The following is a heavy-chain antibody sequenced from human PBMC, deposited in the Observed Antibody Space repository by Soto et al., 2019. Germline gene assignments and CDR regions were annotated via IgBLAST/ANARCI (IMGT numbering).Heavy chain of an antibody. Sequence: QVQLQESGPGLVKPSQTLSLTCTVSGGSISSGGYYWSWIRQHPGKGLEWIGYIYYSGSTYYNPSLRSRITKSVDTSNNKSSLKLSSVTAADTAVNYCARARLDYGDYEGKYYYYGLDVWGHGTTVTVSS. D-gene: IGHD4-17*01. CDR1: GGSISSGGYY. CDR3: ARARLDYGDYEGKYYYYGLDV. CDR2: IYYSGST. V-gene: IGHV4-31*03. J-gene: IGHJ6*02.